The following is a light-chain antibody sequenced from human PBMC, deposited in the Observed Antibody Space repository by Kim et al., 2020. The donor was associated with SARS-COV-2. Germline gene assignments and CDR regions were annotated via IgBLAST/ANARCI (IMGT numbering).Light chain of an antibody. V-gene: IGLV3-1*01. J-gene: IGLJ3*02. Sequence: PRQAASISCSGDMLGNKYACWYQQKPGQSPVLVIYQNTKRPSGIPERFSGSNSGNTATLTISGTQAMDEADYYCQAWDSSTSDWVFGGGTQLTVL. CDR2: QNT. CDR3: QAWDSSTSDWV. CDR1: MLGNKY.